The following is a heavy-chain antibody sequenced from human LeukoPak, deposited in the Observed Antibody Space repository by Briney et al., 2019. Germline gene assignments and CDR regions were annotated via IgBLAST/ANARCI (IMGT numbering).Heavy chain of an antibody. Sequence: PGRSLRLSCAGSGFIFNNYAMHWVRQPPGKGLEWVSGISWNSGSIDYADFVKGRFTISRDNAKNSLYLQMNSLRVEDTAFYYCAKDTSYDGFFDYWGQGTLVTVSS. D-gene: IGHD3-22*01. J-gene: IGHJ4*02. V-gene: IGHV3-9*01. CDR2: ISWNSGSI. CDR3: AKDTSYDGFFDY. CDR1: GFIFNNYA.